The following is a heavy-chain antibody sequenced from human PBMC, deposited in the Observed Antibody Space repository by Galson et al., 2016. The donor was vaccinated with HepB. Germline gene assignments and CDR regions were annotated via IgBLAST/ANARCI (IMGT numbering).Heavy chain of an antibody. J-gene: IGHJ4*02. V-gene: IGHV4-59*01. Sequence: SETLSLTCTLSGDSTRSTYWTWIRQPPGKGLEWIGDIYYSGTTTYNPSLKSRVTISIDTIENNFSLKLSSVTAADTAVYYCARVGVGASLDYWGQGTLVTVSS. CDR3: ARVGVGASLDY. CDR1: GDSTRSTY. CDR2: IYYSGTT.